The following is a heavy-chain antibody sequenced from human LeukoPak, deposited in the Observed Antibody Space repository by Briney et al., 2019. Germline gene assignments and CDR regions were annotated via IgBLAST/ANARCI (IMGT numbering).Heavy chain of an antibody. Sequence: SETLSLTCTVSGGSISSYYWSWIRQPPGKGLEWIGYIYYSGSTNYNPSLKSRVTISVDTSKNQFSLKLRSVTAADTAVYYCASSTYDYVWGSYLGPFDYWGQGTLVTVSS. CDR3: ASSTYDYVWGSYLGPFDY. CDR1: GGSISSYY. CDR2: IYYSGST. D-gene: IGHD3-16*02. J-gene: IGHJ4*02. V-gene: IGHV4-59*01.